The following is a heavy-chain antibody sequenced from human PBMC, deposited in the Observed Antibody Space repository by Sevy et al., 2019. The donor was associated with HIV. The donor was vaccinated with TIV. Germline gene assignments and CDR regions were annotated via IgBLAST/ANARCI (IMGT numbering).Heavy chain of an antibody. Sequence: GESLKIACKGSEYNFTNYWIGWVRQMPGKGLEWMGIIYPGDSGTRYSPSFQDQVTISADKSISTAYLQGSSLKASDTAMYYCARISSSHRAYYYYFGMDVWGQGTTVTVSS. CDR3: ARISSSHRAYYYYFGMDV. D-gene: IGHD6-6*01. V-gene: IGHV5-51*01. CDR1: EYNFTNYW. J-gene: IGHJ6*02. CDR2: IYPGDSGT.